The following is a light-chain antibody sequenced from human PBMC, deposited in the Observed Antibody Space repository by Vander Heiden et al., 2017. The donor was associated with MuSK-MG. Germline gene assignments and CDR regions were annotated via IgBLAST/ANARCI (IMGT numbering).Light chain of an antibody. CDR2: AAS. CDR3: QQTYSTPVT. V-gene: IGKV1-39*01. CDR1: QNIDNY. Sequence: EIQMTQSPSSLSASVGDRVTITCRASQNIDNYLNWYQHIPGKAPHLLIYAASTLQSGVPSRFSGTGSGTDFTLTISSLQPEDFAIYYCQQTYSTPVTFGRGTKVEIK. J-gene: IGKJ1*01.